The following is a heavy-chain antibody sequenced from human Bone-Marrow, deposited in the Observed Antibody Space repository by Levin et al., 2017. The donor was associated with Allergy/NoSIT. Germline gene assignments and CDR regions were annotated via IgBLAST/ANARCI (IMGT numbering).Heavy chain of an antibody. D-gene: IGHD3-16*01. V-gene: IGHV3-53*01. CDR2: IYSVGTT. J-gene: IGHJ4*02. CDR1: GFTVSNNY. CDR3: TGGPSGVRG. Sequence: GGSLRLSCAVSGFTVSNNYMSWVRQAPGAGLEWVSLIYSVGTTYYADSVKGRFTISRDNSRNTLYLQMNSLRAEDTAVYYCTGGPSGVRGWGQGTLVTGSS.